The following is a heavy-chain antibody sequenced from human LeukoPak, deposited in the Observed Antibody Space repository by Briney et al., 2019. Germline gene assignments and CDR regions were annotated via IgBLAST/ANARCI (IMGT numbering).Heavy chain of an antibody. CDR1: GFTFSSYE. CDR2: ISSSGSTI. V-gene: IGHV3-48*03. CDR3: ARVGGWEENDAFDI. Sequence: GGSLRLSCAASGFTFSSYEMNWVRQAPGKGLEWVSYISSSGSTIYYADSVKGRFTISRDNAKNSLYLQMNSLRAEDTAVYYCARVGGWEENDAFDIWGQGTMVTVSS. J-gene: IGHJ3*02. D-gene: IGHD6-19*01.